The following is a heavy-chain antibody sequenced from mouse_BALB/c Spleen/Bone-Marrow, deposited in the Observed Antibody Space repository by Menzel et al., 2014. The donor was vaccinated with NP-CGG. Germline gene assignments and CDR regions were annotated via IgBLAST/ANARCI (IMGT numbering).Heavy chain of an antibody. Sequence: VQLQQPGPELVKPGASVKISCKASGYTFTDYNMHWVKQSHGKSLEWIEYIYPYNGGTDYNQKFKSKATLTVDNSSITAYMELRSLTSEDSAVYYCARDYGSNYWGQGTTLTVSS. J-gene: IGHJ2*01. V-gene: IGHV1S29*02. CDR1: GYTFTDYN. D-gene: IGHD1-1*01. CDR2: IYPYNGGT. CDR3: ARDYGSNY.